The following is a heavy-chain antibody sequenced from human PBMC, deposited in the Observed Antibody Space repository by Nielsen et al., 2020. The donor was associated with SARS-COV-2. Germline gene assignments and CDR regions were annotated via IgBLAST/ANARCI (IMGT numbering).Heavy chain of an antibody. Sequence: GESLKISCAASGFTFDDYGMSWVRQAPGKGLEWVSSIGAIDGSTNYAESLRGRFTISRDNSKNTLYLQINSLRAEDTAMYYCAKNPSRRDYGADYWGQGTLVTVSS. D-gene: IGHD4-17*01. J-gene: IGHJ4*02. CDR3: AKNPSRRDYGADY. CDR1: GFTFDDYG. V-gene: IGHV3-23*01. CDR2: IGAIDGST.